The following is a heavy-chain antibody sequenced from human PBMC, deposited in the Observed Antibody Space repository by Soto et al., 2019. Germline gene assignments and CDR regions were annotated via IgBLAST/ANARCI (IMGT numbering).Heavy chain of an antibody. V-gene: IGHV1-24*01. CDR2: FDPEDGET. J-gene: IGHJ5*02. CDR3: ATAEQLARHNWFDP. Sequence: SVKVSFKFSGYTLTELSMHWVLQAPGKGLEWMGGFDPEDGETIYAQKFQGRVTMTEDTSTDTAYMELSSLRSEDTAVYYCATAEQLARHNWFDPWGQGTLVTVSS. CDR1: GYTLTELS. D-gene: IGHD6-6*01.